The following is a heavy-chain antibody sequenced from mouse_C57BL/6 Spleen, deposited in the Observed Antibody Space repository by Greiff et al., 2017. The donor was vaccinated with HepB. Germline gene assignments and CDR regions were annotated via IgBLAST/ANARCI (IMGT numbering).Heavy chain of an antibody. CDR2: IYPGSGNT. V-gene: IGHV1-66*01. D-gene: IGHD1-1*01. CDR1: GYSFTSYY. Sequence: QVQLQQSGPELVKPGASVKISCKASGYSFTSYYIHWVKQRPGQGLEWIGWIYPGSGNTKYNEKFKGKATLTADPSSSTASMPLSSLTSEDSAVYYCARGIITTVDWYFDVWGTGTTVTVSS. J-gene: IGHJ1*03. CDR3: ARGIITTVDWYFDV.